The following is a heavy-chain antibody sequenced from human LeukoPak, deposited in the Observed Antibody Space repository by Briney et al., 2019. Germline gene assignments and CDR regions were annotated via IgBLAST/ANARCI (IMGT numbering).Heavy chain of an antibody. Sequence: GGSLRLSCAASGFTFDEFAMHWVRQVPGKGLEWVSLINGDGDSTYYADSVQGRFTISRDNSKKSLFLQMDSLRTEDTAFYYCARGPYDSSLGTFDYWGQGTLVTVSS. J-gene: IGHJ4*02. CDR3: ARGPYDSSLGTFDY. D-gene: IGHD3-22*01. V-gene: IGHV3-43*02. CDR2: INGDGDST. CDR1: GFTFDEFA.